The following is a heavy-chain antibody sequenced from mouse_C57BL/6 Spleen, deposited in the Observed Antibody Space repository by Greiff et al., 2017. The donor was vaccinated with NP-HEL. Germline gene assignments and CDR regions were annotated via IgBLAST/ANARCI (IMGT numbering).Heavy chain of an antibody. D-gene: IGHD2-2*01. Sequence: VQLQQSGAELAKPGASVKLSCKASGYTFTSYWMNWVKQRPGKGLEWIGYINPSSGYTKYNQKFKDKATLTADKSSSTAYMQLSSLTYEDSAVYYCARSGTFYGDDLYFDVWGTGTTVTVSS. CDR2: INPSSGYT. J-gene: IGHJ1*03. CDR3: ARSGTFYGDDLYFDV. V-gene: IGHV1-7*01. CDR1: GYTFTSYW.